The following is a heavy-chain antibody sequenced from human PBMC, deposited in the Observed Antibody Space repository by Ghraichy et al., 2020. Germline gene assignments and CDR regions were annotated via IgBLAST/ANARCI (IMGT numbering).Heavy chain of an antibody. D-gene: IGHD6-6*01. CDR3: ARLVPSPYYYYYYMDV. J-gene: IGHJ6*03. Sequence: SETLSLTCTVSGGSISSSSYYWGWIRQPPGKGLEWIGSIYYSGSTYYNPSLKSRVTISVDTSKNQFSLKLSSVTAADTAVYYCARLVPSPYYYYYYMDVWGKGTTVTVSS. V-gene: IGHV4-39*01. CDR2: IYYSGST. CDR1: GGSISSSSYY.